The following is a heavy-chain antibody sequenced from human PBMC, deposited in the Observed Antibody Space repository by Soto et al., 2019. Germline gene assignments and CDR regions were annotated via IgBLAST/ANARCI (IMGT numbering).Heavy chain of an antibody. V-gene: IGHV1-69*13. Sequence: SVKVSCKASGGTFSSYAISWVRQAPGQGLEWMGGIIPIFGTANYAQKFQGRVTITADESTSTAYMELSSLRSEDTAVYYCASNYYDSSAYHNAFDIWGQGTMVTVS. CDR2: IIPIFGTA. J-gene: IGHJ3*02. D-gene: IGHD3-22*01. CDR3: ASNYYDSSAYHNAFDI. CDR1: GGTFSSYA.